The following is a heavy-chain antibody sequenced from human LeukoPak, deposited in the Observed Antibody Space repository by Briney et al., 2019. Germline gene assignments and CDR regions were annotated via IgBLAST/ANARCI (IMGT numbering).Heavy chain of an antibody. Sequence: PGGSLRLSCAASGFTFSSYPMTWVRQAPGKGLEWVSSISTSGTNTNYAHSVKGRFTISRDNSKNMVFLQMNSLRDEDSAVYYCVSGLQVVNWGQGALVTVSS. V-gene: IGHV3-23*01. CDR1: GFTFSSYP. CDR2: ISTSGTNT. CDR3: VSGLQVVN. D-gene: IGHD2-15*01. J-gene: IGHJ4*02.